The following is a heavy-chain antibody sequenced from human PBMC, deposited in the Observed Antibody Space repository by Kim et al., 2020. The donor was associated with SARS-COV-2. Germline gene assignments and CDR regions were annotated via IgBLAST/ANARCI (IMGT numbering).Heavy chain of an antibody. CDR2: IYYSGST. CDR3: ARQKHQGSCPFDY. J-gene: IGHJ4*02. CDR1: GGSISSSSYY. Sequence: SETLSLTCTVSGGSISSSSYYWGWIRQPPGKGLEWIGSIYYSGSTYYNPSLKSRVTISVDTSKNQFSLKLSSVTAADTAVYYCARQKHQGSCPFDYWGQGTLVTVSS. V-gene: IGHV4-39*01. D-gene: IGHD2-15*01.